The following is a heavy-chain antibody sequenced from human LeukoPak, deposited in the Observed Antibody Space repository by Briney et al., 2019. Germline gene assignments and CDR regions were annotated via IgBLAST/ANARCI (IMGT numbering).Heavy chain of an antibody. Sequence: ASVKVSFKASGYTFTNHGITWVRQAPGKGLEWVGWISAYNGDTIYAQKLQGRVTMTTDASTTTAYMELRSLTYDDTALYYCARDPSNTSGRYQYFDLWGPGTLVTVSS. D-gene: IGHD6-19*01. CDR3: ARDPSNTSGRYQYFDL. J-gene: IGHJ2*01. V-gene: IGHV1-18*01. CDR1: GYTFTNHG. CDR2: ISAYNGDT.